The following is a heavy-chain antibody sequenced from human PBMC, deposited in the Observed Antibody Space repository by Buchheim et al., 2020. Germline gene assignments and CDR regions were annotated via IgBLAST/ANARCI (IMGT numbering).Heavy chain of an antibody. CDR3: ARGTKSISRYLGCRYDCYYMDV. CDR2: MNPNSGNT. Sequence: QLQLVQSGAELKKPGASVKVSCKASGYTFTSYDINWVRQATGQGLEWMGWMNPNSGNTGYAQKFQGRVTMTRNTSISTAYMALTSLRSEGTAGYYLARGTKSISRYLGCRYDCYYMDVWGQGT. CDR1: GYTFTSYD. J-gene: IGHJ6*02. D-gene: IGHD2-21*02. V-gene: IGHV1-8*01.